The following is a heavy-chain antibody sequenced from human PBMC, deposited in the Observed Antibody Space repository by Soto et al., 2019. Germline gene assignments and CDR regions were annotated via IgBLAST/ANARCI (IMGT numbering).Heavy chain of an antibody. CDR2: IIPIFGTA. V-gene: IGHV1-69*12. D-gene: IGHD3-22*01. CDR1: GGTFSSYA. CDR3: ASHYDSSGYYSRGLDY. Sequence: QVQLVQSGAEVKKPGSSVKVSCKASGGTFSSYAISWVRQAPGQGLEWMGGIIPIFGTADYAQKFQGRVTSTADEATRKGNIELSSLRAEDTAVYYCASHYDSSGYYSRGLDYWGQGALVTVSS. J-gene: IGHJ4*02.